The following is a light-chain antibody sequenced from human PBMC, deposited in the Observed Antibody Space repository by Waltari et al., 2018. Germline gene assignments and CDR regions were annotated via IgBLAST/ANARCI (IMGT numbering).Light chain of an antibody. CDR2: HAS. Sequence: EIVLTPSPGTLPLSPGDRATLSCRASQGVGKYLAGYQQRPGQAPRLLLYHASIRATGIPDRFSGSGSGTDFSLTISRLEPEDFAVYYCQKYDFLPATFGQGTTVEIK. V-gene: IGKV3-20*01. CDR3: QKYDFLPAT. CDR1: QGVGKY. J-gene: IGKJ1*01.